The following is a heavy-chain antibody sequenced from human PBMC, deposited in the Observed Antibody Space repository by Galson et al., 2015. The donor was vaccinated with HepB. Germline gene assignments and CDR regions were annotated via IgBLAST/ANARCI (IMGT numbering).Heavy chain of an antibody. CDR2: IKQDGSEK. CDR3: AREREDIVVVPAAMTVYYYYNMDV. D-gene: IGHD2-2*01. Sequence: SLRLSCAASGFTSSNYWMSWVRQAPGKGLEWVANIKQDGSEKYSVDSVKGRFTISRDNAKNSLYLQMNSLRAEDTAVYYCAREREDIVVVPAAMTVYYYYNMDVWGQGTTVTASS. CDR1: GFTSSNYW. J-gene: IGHJ6*02. V-gene: IGHV3-7*01.